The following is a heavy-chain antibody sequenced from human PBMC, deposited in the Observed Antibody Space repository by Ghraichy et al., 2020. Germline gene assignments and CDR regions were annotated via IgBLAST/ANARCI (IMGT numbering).Heavy chain of an antibody. CDR2: IRSKAYGGTT. Sequence: GGSLRLSCTASGFTFGDYAMSWFRQAPGKGLEWVGFIRSKAYGGTTEYAASVKGRFTISRDDSKSIAYLQMNSLKTEDTAVYYCTRTVGYCSGGSCYPRYWGQGTLVTVSS. CDR1: GFTFGDYA. J-gene: IGHJ4*02. CDR3: TRTVGYCSGGSCYPRY. D-gene: IGHD2-15*01. V-gene: IGHV3-49*03.